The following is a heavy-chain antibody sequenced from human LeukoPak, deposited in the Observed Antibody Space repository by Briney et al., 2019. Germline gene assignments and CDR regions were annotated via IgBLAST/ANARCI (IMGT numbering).Heavy chain of an antibody. V-gene: IGHV4-59*01. Sequence: PSETLSLTCTVSGVSISGYYWSWIRQPPGKGLEYIGYIYYSGNTNYNPSLKSRVTISVDTSKNQFSLKLSSVTAADTAVYYCARGTSSLDYWGQGTLVTVSS. CDR2: IYYSGNT. CDR3: ARGTSSLDY. CDR1: GVSISGYY. J-gene: IGHJ4*02.